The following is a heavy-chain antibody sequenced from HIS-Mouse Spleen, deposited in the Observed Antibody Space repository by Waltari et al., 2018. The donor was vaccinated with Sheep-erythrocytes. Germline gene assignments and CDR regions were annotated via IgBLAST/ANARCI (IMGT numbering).Heavy chain of an antibody. CDR2: IYHSGST. V-gene: IGHV4-38-2*02. CDR1: GYSISSGSY. Sequence: QVQLQESGPGLVTPSETLSLTCTVSGYSISSGSYWGWIRQPPGKGLEWIGSIYHSGSTYYNPSLKSRVTISVDTSKNQFSLKLSSVTAADTAVYYCARDRLVAAAGFDYWGQGTLVTVSS. CDR3: ARDRLVAAAGFDY. D-gene: IGHD6-13*01. J-gene: IGHJ4*02.